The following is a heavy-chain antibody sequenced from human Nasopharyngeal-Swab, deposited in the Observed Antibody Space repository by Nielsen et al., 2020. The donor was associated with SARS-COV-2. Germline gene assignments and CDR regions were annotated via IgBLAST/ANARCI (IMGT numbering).Heavy chain of an antibody. CDR1: GFTFSSYG. D-gene: IGHD3-10*01. V-gene: IGHV3-30*18. CDR2: ISYDGSNK. CDR3: TKNTPMVDTYSYYMDV. J-gene: IGHJ6*03. Sequence: GESLKISCAASGFTFSSYGMHWVRQAPGKGLEWVAVISYDGSNKNYADSVKGRFTISRDNSKNTLYLQMNSLTVEDTAVYYCTKNTPMVDTYSYYMDVWGEGATVTVSS.